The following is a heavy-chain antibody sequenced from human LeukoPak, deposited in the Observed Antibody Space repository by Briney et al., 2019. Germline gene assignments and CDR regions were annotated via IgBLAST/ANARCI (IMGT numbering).Heavy chain of an antibody. D-gene: IGHD6-13*01. V-gene: IGHV3-7*01. Sequence: GGSLRLSCAASGFTFSNYWMSWVRQAPGKGLEWVANIKQDRSEKYYVDSVKGRFTISRDNAKNSLYLQMNSLRAEDTAVYYCARVRGVAAPGDYYYYMDVWGKGTTVTVSS. CDR2: IKQDRSEK. J-gene: IGHJ6*03. CDR1: GFTFSNYW. CDR3: ARVRGVAAPGDYYYYMDV.